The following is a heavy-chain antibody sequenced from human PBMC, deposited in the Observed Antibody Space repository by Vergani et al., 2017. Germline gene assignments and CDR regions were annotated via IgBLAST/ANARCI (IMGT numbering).Heavy chain of an antibody. V-gene: IGHV4-61*02. CDR2: FYTGGGT. CDR3: ARDPLYSTTWPFLLLDMDV. D-gene: IGHD6-13*01. Sequence: QVQLQESGPGLVRPSQTLSLTCTVSGGYISSGSYYWSWFRQPAGKGLDWIGRFYTGGGTSYNPSLKSRVTISVDTSKNQFSLQLSSVTAADTAVYYCARDPLYSTTWPFLLLDMDVWGQGTTVTVSS. J-gene: IGHJ6*02. CDR1: GGYISSGSYY.